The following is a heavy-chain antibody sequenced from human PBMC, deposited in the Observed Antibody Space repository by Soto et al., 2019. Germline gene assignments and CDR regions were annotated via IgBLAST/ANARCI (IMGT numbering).Heavy chain of an antibody. J-gene: IGHJ4*02. Sequence: QVQLQESGPGLVKPSETLSLACTVSGGSIRDYFWTWIRQPPGKGLEWIGYIYYSGRTNYNPSLKSRVSISVDTSKNHFSLQLRSVTAADTAVYYCARVGGDDCGDSGCFDYWGQGTLVTVSS. CDR3: ARVGGDDCGDSGCFDY. D-gene: IGHD4-17*01. V-gene: IGHV4-59*01. CDR2: IYYSGRT. CDR1: GGSIRDYF.